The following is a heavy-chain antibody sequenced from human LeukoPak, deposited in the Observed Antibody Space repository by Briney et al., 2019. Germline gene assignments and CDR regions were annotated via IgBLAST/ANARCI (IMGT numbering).Heavy chain of an antibody. CDR2: IYYSGST. CDR1: GGGSISNYY. CDR3: ARMYYYGTSGYYWYFDL. J-gene: IGHJ2*01. D-gene: IGHD3-22*01. Sequence: SETLSLTCTVSGGGSISNYYWSWIRQPPGEALEWIGYIYYSGSTNYNPSLTSRVTISVDTSKNQFSLKLTSVTTADTAVYYCARMYYYGTSGYYWYFDLWGRGTLVTVSS. V-gene: IGHV4-59*01.